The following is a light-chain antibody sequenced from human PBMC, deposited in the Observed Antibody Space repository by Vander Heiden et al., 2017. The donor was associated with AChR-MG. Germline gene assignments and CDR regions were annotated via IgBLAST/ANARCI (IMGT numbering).Light chain of an antibody. CDR1: DGDIGAYDF. CDR2: DVV. J-gene: IGLJ2*01. CDR3: ASHSTTATLV. Sequence: QSALTQPASVSGSPGQSIPASCTGTDGDIGAYDFVSGYQQPPGKGPKLILYDVVQRPSGVSSRFSGSKSANTASLIISGLLTEDEGVYFCASHSTTATLVFGGGTRVTVL. V-gene: IGLV2-14*03.